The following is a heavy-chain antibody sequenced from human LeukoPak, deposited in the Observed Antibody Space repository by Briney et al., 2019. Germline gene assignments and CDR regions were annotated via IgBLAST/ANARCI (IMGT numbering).Heavy chain of an antibody. CDR1: AFTFNTYW. V-gene: IGHV3-74*01. J-gene: IGHJ3*02. D-gene: IGHD3-3*02. CDR2: INGDESST. Sequence: PGGSLRLSCAASAFTFNTYWMHWVRQVPGRGLEWVSRINGDESSTNYADPVKGRFTISRDNAKNSLYLQMNSLRAEDTAVYYCARDIHFWSGYPDAFDIWGQGTMVTVSS. CDR3: ARDIHFWSGYPDAFDI.